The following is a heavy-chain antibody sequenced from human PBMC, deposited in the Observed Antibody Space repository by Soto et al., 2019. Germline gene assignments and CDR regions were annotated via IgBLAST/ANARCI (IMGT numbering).Heavy chain of an antibody. J-gene: IGHJ4*02. D-gene: IGHD4-17*01. V-gene: IGHV3-23*01. CDR2: SSGSGGST. Sequence: EVQLLEYGGGLVQPGGSLRISCAASGFTFSSYAMSWVRRAQVKWLGWVSASSGSGGSTYYADSVKGRFTISRDNSKNTLYLQMNSLRAEDTAVYDCAKASHGDYVECAHDYWGQGTLVTVSS. CDR3: AKASHGDYVECAHDY. CDR1: GFTFSSYA.